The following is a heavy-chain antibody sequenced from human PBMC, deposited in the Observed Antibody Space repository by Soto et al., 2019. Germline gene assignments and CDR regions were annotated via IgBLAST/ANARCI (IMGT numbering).Heavy chain of an antibody. CDR1: GGTFSSYA. V-gene: IGHV1-69*13. CDR3: ARGWGIQLCDY. J-gene: IGHJ4*02. D-gene: IGHD5-18*01. CDR2: IIPIFGTA. Sequence: ASVKGSCKASGGTFSSYAISWRLQAPGQGLEWMGGIIPIFGTANYAQKFQGRVTITADESTSTAYMELSSLRSEDTAVYYCARGWGIQLCDYWGQGTLVTVSS.